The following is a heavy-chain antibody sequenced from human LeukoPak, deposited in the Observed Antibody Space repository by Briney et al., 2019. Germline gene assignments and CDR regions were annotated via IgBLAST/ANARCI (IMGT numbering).Heavy chain of an antibody. CDR2: VYYSGST. D-gene: IGHD7-27*01. V-gene: IGHV4-39*07. CDR1: GGSISSSSYY. J-gene: IGHJ4*02. Sequence: SETLSLTCTVSGGSISSSSYYWGWIRQPPGKGLEWIGSVYYSGSTYYNPSLKSRVTISVDTSKNQFSLNLSSVTAADTAVYYCASRKLGNDYWGQGTLVTVSS. CDR3: ASRKLGNDY.